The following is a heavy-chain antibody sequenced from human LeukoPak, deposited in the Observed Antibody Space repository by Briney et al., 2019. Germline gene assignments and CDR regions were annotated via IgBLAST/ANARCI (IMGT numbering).Heavy chain of an antibody. D-gene: IGHD3-22*01. J-gene: IGHJ4*02. CDR1: GGSISSDY. V-gene: IGHV4-59*08. CDR2: IHYSGST. CDR3: ARQSSGCYDY. Sequence: PSETLSLTCTVSGGSISSDYWSWIRQPPGKGLEWIGYIHYSGSTNYNPSFKSRVTISIDTSKHQFSLKLSSVTAADTAVYYCARQSSGCYDYWGQGTLVTVSS.